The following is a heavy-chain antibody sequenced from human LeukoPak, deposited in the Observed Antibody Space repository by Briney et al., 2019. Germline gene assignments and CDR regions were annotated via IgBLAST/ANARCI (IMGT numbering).Heavy chain of an antibody. CDR1: GYTFTNYY. CDR3: AREGGQYFYGSGEARLDY. D-gene: IGHD3-10*01. J-gene: IGHJ4*02. CDR2: INPISGGT. V-gene: IGHV1-2*04. Sequence: ASVKVSCKASGYTFTNYYIHWVRQAPGQGLEWMGWINPISGGTNYAQTFQGWVTMTRDTAINTAHLELSSLKSDDTAIYYCAREGGQYFYGSGEARLDYWGQGSLVTVSS.